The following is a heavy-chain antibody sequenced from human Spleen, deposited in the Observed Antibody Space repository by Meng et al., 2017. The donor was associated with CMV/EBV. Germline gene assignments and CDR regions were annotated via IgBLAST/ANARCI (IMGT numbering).Heavy chain of an antibody. D-gene: IGHD3-3*01. V-gene: IGHV3-30*04. CDR2: ISYDGSNK. J-gene: IGHJ4*02. Sequence: CAASGFNFSSYAMHGDRKAPGKGLEWVAVISYDGSNKYYADSVKGRFTISRDNSKNTLYLQMNSLRAEDTAVYYCARDESIFGVVPDYWGQGTLVTVSS. CDR3: ARDESIFGVVPDY. CDR1: GFNFSSYA.